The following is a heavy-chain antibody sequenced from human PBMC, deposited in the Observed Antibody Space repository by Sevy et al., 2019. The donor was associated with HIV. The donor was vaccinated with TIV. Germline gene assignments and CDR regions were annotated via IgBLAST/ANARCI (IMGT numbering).Heavy chain of an antibody. Sequence: GGSLRLSCAASGFTFSPYWMTWVRQAPGKGLEWVANIRPDGSDKYYVDSVKGRFTISRDNAKSSVYLQMNSLRADDTAMYYCARGVGLDCWGQGALVTVSS. J-gene: IGHJ4*02. CDR3: ARGVGLDC. D-gene: IGHD1-26*01. CDR2: IRPDGSDK. CDR1: GFTFSPYW. V-gene: IGHV3-7*01.